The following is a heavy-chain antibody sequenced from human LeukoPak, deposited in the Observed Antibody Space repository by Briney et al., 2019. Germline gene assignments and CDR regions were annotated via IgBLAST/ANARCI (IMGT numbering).Heavy chain of an antibody. Sequence: TLSLTCTLSGGSISGDYWSWSRERPEEGLEWVGYIYNSVGANYTPSLKSRVTISVDTSKTQFSLKLSSLPAADTAVYYCARDRRYYYAFAIWGQGTMVTVSS. CDR1: GGSISGDY. D-gene: IGHD1-26*01. V-gene: IGHV4-59*01. J-gene: IGHJ3*02. CDR3: ARDRRYYYAFAI. CDR2: IYNSVGA.